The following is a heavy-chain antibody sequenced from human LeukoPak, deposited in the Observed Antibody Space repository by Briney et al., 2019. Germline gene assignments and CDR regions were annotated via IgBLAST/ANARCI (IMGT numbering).Heavy chain of an antibody. CDR1: GGSISGSSYY. CDR2: IYYSGST. V-gene: IGHV4-39*01. CDR3: ARRWRSGWQSTPYYYYGMDV. J-gene: IGHJ6*02. D-gene: IGHD6-19*01. Sequence: PSETLSLTCTVSGGSISGSSYYWGWIRQPPGKGLEWIGSIYYSGSTYYNPSLKSRVTISVDTSKNQFSLKLNSVTATDTAVYYCARRWRSGWQSTPYYYYGMDVWGQGTTVTVSS.